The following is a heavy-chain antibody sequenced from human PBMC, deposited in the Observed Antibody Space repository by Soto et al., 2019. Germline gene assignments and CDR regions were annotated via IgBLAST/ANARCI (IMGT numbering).Heavy chain of an antibody. CDR3: ARGGLGYCSGGSCYYFDY. CDR2: INAGNGNT. Sequence: QVQLVQSGAEVKKPGASVKVSCKASGYTFTSYAMHWVRQAPGQRLEWMGWINAGNGNTKYSQKFQGRVTITRDTSGGTGYMELSSLRSEDTAVYYCARGGLGYCSGGSCYYFDYWGQGTLVTVSS. CDR1: GYTFTSYA. D-gene: IGHD2-15*01. J-gene: IGHJ4*02. V-gene: IGHV1-3*01.